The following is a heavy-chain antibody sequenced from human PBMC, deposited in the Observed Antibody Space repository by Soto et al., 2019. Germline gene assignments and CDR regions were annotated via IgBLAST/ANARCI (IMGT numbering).Heavy chain of an antibody. CDR3: ARDLVGKENYCYYYGMDV. D-gene: IGHD1-26*01. Sequence: ASVKVSCKASGYTFTTYAMHWVRQAPGQRLEWMGWINAANGNTKSSQKFQGRVTITRDTSASTAYMELSSLRSEDTAVYYCARDLVGKENYCYYYGMDVWGQGTTVTVSS. J-gene: IGHJ6*02. CDR2: INAANGNT. V-gene: IGHV1-3*01. CDR1: GYTFTTYA.